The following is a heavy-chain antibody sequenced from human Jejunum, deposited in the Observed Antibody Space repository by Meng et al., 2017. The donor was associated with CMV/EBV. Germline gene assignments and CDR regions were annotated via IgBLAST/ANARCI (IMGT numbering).Heavy chain of an antibody. CDR2: ISTYNDNP. Sequence: QVQLVQSGAEVKRPGASVKVSCKASGYTFSSYGFTWVRQAPGQGLEWLGWISTYNDNPKYAQKVQGRVTMTADTSTSTAYMELRSLTPDDTAVYYCARDLWPHIVVVTAPSEFWGQGTLVTVSS. CDR1: GYTFSSYG. J-gene: IGHJ4*02. CDR3: ARDLWPHIVVVTAPSEF. V-gene: IGHV1-18*01. D-gene: IGHD2-21*02.